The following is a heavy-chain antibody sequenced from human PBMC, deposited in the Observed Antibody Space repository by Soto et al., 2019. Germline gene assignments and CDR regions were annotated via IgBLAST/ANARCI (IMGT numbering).Heavy chain of an antibody. D-gene: IGHD3-10*01. Sequence: ASVKVSCKASGYTFTSYGISWVRQAPGQGLEWMGWISAYNGNTNYAQKLQGRVTMTTDTPTSTAYMELRSLRSDDTAVYYCAREIWSGPYYYYYYVMDFWGQGTTVTVSS. J-gene: IGHJ6*02. CDR1: GYTFTSYG. V-gene: IGHV1-18*01. CDR2: ISAYNGNT. CDR3: AREIWSGPYYYYYYVMDF.